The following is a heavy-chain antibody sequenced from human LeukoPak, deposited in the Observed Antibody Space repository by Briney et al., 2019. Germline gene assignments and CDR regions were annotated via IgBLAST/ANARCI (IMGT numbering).Heavy chain of an antibody. Sequence: GGSLRLSCVASGFTFSSYTMNWVRQAPGKGLEWVSLISSNSNNIYYADSVKGRFTMSRDNAKNSLYLQMNSLRAEDTAVYYCARDRDYGDGIDYWGQGTLVTVSS. V-gene: IGHV3-21*01. CDR3: ARDRDYGDGIDY. D-gene: IGHD4-17*01. CDR1: GFTFSSYT. CDR2: ISSNSNNI. J-gene: IGHJ4*02.